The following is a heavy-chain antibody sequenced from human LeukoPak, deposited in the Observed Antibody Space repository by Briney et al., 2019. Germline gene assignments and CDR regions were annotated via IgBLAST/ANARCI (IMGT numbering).Heavy chain of an antibody. D-gene: IGHD1-26*01. V-gene: IGHV3-23*01. CDR1: GFTFSSYA. J-gene: IGHJ6*02. CDR3: AKGRVGVVYYYGMDV. Sequence: GGSLRLSCAASGFTFSSYAMSWVRQAPGKGLEWVSAISGSGGSTYYADSVKGRFTISRDNSKNTLYLQMNSLRAEDTAVYYCAKGRVGVVYYYGMDVWGQGTTVTVSS. CDR2: ISGSGGST.